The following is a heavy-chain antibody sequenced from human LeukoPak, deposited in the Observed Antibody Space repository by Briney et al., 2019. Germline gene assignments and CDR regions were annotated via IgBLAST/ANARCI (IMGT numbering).Heavy chain of an antibody. Sequence: ASVKVFCKASGYTFTGYYMHWVRQAPGQGLGWMGWINPNSGGTNYAQKFQGWVTMTRDTSISTAYMELSRLRSDDTAVYYCARGTGYSYGSVGYWGQGTLVTVSS. CDR1: GYTFTGYY. CDR2: INPNSGGT. J-gene: IGHJ4*02. V-gene: IGHV1-2*04. CDR3: ARGTGYSYGSVGY. D-gene: IGHD5-18*01.